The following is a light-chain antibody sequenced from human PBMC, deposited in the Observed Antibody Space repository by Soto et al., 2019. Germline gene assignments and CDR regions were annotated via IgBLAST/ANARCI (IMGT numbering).Light chain of an antibody. CDR3: QTWGTGIEV. V-gene: IGLV4-69*01. J-gene: IGLJ3*02. CDR1: SGHSSYT. CDR2: LNSDGSH. Sequence: QPVLTQSPSASASLGASVKLTCTLSSGHSSYTIAWHQQQPEKGPRYLMTLNSDGSHSKGDGIPDRFSGSSSGAERYLSIPSRQSEDEADYFCQTWGTGIEVFGGGTKLTVL.